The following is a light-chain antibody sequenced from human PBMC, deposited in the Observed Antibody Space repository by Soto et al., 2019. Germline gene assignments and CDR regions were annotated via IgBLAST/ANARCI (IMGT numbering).Light chain of an antibody. CDR1: QSINDN. J-gene: IGKJ4*01. CDR3: QQSYSIPVT. CDR2: DAS. V-gene: IGKV1-39*01. Sequence: DIQMTQSPSFLSVSVGDRVTIPCRASQSINDNLNWYQWKPGKAPKLLIHDASTLRSGVPSRFSGSGYGTDFSLTISSLQPEDLAIYYCQQSYSIPVTFGGGTKVEIK.